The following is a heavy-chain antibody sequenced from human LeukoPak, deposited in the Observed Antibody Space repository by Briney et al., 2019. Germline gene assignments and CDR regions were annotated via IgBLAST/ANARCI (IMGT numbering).Heavy chain of an antibody. Sequence: ASVKVSCKASGYTFASFGTTWVRQAPGQGLEWMGWINTHNGDTNYAQKLQGRVTMTTDTSTSTAYMELRSLRSDDTAVYYCARDGYRLSGYFYYMDVWGKGTTVTVSS. CDR1: GYTFASFG. V-gene: IGHV1-18*01. J-gene: IGHJ6*03. CDR2: INTHNGDT. D-gene: IGHD2-2*03. CDR3: ARDGYRLSGYFYYMDV.